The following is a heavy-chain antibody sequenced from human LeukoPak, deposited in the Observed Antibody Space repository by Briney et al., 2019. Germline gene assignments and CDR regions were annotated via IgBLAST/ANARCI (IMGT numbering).Heavy chain of an antibody. CDR2: LSGGGGST. CDR3: AKDAPRSSGYYYGMDV. D-gene: IGHD6-19*01. Sequence: GGSLRLSCSASGFAFKTYAMSWVRQAPGKGLEWVSGLSGGGGSTYYADSMKGRFTISRDNSKNTLYLQMSSLRAEDAAIYYCAKDAPRSSGYYYGMDVWGQGTTVTVSS. J-gene: IGHJ6*02. V-gene: IGHV3-23*01. CDR1: GFAFKTYA.